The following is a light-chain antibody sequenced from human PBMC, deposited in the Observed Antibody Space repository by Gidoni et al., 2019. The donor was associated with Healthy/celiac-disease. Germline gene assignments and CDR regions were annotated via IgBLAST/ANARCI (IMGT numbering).Light chain of an antibody. V-gene: IGKV1-5*01. Sequence: DIQMTQSPSTLSASVGDRVTITCRASQSISSWLAWYQQKPGKAPKLLIYDASSLESGVPSRFSSSGSGTEFTLTISSLLPDDFATYYCQQYNSYPYTFGQGTKLEIK. J-gene: IGKJ2*01. CDR3: QQYNSYPYT. CDR1: QSISSW. CDR2: DAS.